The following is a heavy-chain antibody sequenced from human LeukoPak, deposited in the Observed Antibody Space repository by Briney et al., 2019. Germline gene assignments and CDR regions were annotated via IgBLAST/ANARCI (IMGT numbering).Heavy chain of an antibody. CDR1: GGSLSEYY. V-gene: IGHV4-59*01. D-gene: IGHD1-26*01. Sequence: PSETLSLTCTVSGGSLSEYYWYWIRQPPGKGLEWIGYIYYTGSTKYHPSLKSRLTISVDTSKNQFTLRLTSVTAADTAVYYCARGGNFYRGHYFDYWGQGALVTVSS. CDR2: IYYTGST. CDR3: ARGGNFYRGHYFDY. J-gene: IGHJ4*02.